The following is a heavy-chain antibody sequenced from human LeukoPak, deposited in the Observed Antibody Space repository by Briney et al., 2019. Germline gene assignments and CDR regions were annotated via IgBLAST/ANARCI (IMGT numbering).Heavy chain of an antibody. CDR3: ARLRRQRWLQSGEWFDP. V-gene: IGHV4-39*01. CDR1: GGSISSSSYS. Sequence: TASETLSLTCTVSGGSISSSSYSWGWIRQPPGKGLEWIGSIYYSGSTHYNPSLKSRVTISVDTSKNQFSLMLSSVTAADTAVYYCARLRRQRWLQSGEWFDPWGQGTLVTVSS. J-gene: IGHJ5*02. CDR2: IYYSGST. D-gene: IGHD5-12*01.